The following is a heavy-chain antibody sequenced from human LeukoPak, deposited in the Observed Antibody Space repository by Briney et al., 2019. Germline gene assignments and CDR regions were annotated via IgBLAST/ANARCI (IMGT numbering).Heavy chain of an antibody. V-gene: IGHV1-18*01. CDR3: ARGDCSSTSCYLFDY. CDR2: ISAYNGNT. J-gene: IGHJ4*02. CDR1: GYTFTSYG. D-gene: IGHD2-2*01. Sequence: ASVKVSCKASGYTFTSYGISWVRQAPGQGLEWMGWISAYNGNTNYAQKLQGRVTMTTDTSTSTAHMELRSLRSDDTAVYYCARGDCSSTSCYLFDYWGQGTLVTVSS.